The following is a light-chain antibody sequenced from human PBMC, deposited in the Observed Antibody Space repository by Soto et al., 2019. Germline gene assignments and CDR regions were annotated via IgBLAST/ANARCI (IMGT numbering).Light chain of an antibody. CDR2: DAS. CDR1: QSVSSY. J-gene: IGKJ4*01. CDR3: QQRSNWPPT. V-gene: IGKV3-11*01. Sequence: EIVLTQSPATLSLSPGERATLSGRASQSVSSYLAWYQQKPGQAPRLLIYDASNRATGIPARFSGSGSGTDFTLTISSLEPEDFAAYYCQQRSNWPPTFGGGTKVEIK.